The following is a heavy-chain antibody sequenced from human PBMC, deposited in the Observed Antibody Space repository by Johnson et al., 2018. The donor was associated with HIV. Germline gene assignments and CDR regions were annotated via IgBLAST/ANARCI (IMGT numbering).Heavy chain of an antibody. CDR2: ISGTGTNS. CDR1: GFTFSNYA. D-gene: IGHD5-18*01. CDR3: ARAGYSYGLGAFDI. V-gene: IGHV3-23*04. Sequence: VQLVESGGGLVQTGGSLGLSCAASGFTFSNYAMNWVRQAPGKGLEWVSLISGTGTNSYYADSVKGRFTVSRDNSKNTLYLQISSLRAEDTAIYFGARAGYSYGLGAFDIWGQGTMVTVSS. J-gene: IGHJ3*02.